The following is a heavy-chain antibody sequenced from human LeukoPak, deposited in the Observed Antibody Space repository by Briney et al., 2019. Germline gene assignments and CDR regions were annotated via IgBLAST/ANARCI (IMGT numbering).Heavy chain of an antibody. CDR1: GGSISSYY. V-gene: IGHV4-59*01. D-gene: IGHD3-10*01. J-gene: IGHJ3*02. CDR3: ARDTRGGFGNDAFDI. CDR2: IYYSGST. Sequence: SETLSLTCTVSGGSISSYYWSWTRQPPGKGLEWIGYIYYSGSTNYNPSLKSRVTISVDTSKNQFSLKLSSVTAADTAVYYCARDTRGGFGNDAFDIWGQGTMVTVSS.